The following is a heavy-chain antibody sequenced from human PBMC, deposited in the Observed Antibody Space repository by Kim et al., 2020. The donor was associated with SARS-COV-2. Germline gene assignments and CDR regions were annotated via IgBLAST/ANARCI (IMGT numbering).Heavy chain of an antibody. Sequence: GGSLRLSCAASGFTFSSYGMHWVRQAPGKGLEWVAVISYDGSNKYYADSVKGRFTISRDNSKNTLYLQMNSLRAEDTAVYYCARDLIRITMIVVAHFDY. J-gene: IGHJ4*01. D-gene: IGHD3-22*01. CDR2: ISYDGSNK. V-gene: IGHV3-33*05. CDR3: ARDLIRITMIVVAHFDY. CDR1: GFTFSSYG.